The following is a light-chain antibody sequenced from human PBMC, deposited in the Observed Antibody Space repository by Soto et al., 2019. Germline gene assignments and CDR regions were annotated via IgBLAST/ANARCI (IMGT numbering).Light chain of an antibody. J-gene: IGLJ1*01. V-gene: IGLV2-14*01. CDR3: SSYTSSSTYV. CDR1: SSDIGNYNY. Sequence: QSALTQPASVSGSPGQSITISCTGTSSDIGNYNYVSWYQQDPGKAPKLMIYDVSNRPSGVSNRFSGSKSGITASLTISGLQAEDEAHYYRSSYTSSSTYVFGTGTKLTVL. CDR2: DVS.